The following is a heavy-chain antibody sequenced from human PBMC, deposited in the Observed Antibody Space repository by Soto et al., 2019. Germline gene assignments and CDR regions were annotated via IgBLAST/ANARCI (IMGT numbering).Heavy chain of an antibody. Sequence: VQLQESGPGLVKPSETLSLTCTVSGGSISNYYWSWIRQPPGKGLEWIGYIYYSGSTRYNPPLGPRDTTSLDTSKLQFSLKLSSVTAADTAAYYCARHPYFHYMDVWGKGTTVTVSS. CDR1: GGSISNYY. V-gene: IGHV4-59*08. J-gene: IGHJ6*03. CDR3: ARHPYFHYMDV. CDR2: IYYSGST.